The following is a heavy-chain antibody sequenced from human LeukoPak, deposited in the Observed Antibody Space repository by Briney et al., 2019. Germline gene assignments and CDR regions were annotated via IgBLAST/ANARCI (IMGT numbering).Heavy chain of an antibody. V-gene: IGHV3-23*01. CDR1: GFTFSSYA. Sequence: GGSLRLSCAASGFTFSSYAMSWVRQAPGKGLEWVSAISGSGGSTYYADSVKGRFTISRDNSRNTLYLQMNSLRAEDTAVYYCAKEWVDFWSGYYTMPDYWGQGTLVTVSS. J-gene: IGHJ4*02. CDR2: ISGSGGST. CDR3: AKEWVDFWSGYYTMPDY. D-gene: IGHD3-3*01.